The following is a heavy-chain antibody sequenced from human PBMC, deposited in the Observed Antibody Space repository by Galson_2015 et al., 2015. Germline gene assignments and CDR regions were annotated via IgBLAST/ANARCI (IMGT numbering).Heavy chain of an antibody. CDR3: AIRRGYSYGLAFDI. J-gene: IGHJ3*02. CDR1: GGTFSSYA. Sequence: SVKVSCKASGGTFSSYAISWVRQAPGQGLEWMGGIIPIFGTANYAQKFQGRVTITADESTSTAYMELSSLRSEDTAVYYCAIRRGYSYGLAFDIWGQGTMVTVSS. D-gene: IGHD5-18*01. CDR2: IIPIFGTA. V-gene: IGHV1-69*13.